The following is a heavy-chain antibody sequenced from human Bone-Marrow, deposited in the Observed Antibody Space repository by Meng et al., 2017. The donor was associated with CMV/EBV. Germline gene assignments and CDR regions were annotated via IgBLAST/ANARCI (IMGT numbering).Heavy chain of an antibody. CDR3: ARDSITMVRGVSAEDY. CDR1: GYTFTGYY. J-gene: IGHJ4*02. D-gene: IGHD3-10*01. Sequence: ASVKVSCKASGYTFTGYYMHWVRQAPGQGLEWMGCINPNSGGTNYAQKFQGRVTMTRDTSISTAYMELSRLRSDDTAVYYCARDSITMVRGVSAEDYWGQGTLVTVSS. CDR2: INPNSGGT. V-gene: IGHV1-2*02.